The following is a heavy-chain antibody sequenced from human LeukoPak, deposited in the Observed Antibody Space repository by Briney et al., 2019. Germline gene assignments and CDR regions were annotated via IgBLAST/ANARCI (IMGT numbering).Heavy chain of an antibody. CDR2: IKSKTDGGTT. V-gene: IGHV3-15*01. CDR1: GFTFSNAW. CDR3: TTGYSGYEDFDY. D-gene: IGHD5-12*01. J-gene: IGHJ4*02. Sequence: PGGSLRLSCAASGFTFSNAWMSWVRQAPGKGLEWVGRIKSKTDGGTTDYAAPVKGRFTISRDDSKNTLYLQMNSLKTEDTAVYYCTTGYSGYEDFDYWGQGTLVTVSS.